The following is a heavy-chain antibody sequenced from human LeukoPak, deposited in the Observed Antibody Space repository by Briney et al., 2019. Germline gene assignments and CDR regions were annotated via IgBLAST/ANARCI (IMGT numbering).Heavy chain of an antibody. D-gene: IGHD3-22*01. CDR1: GGSFSGYY. V-gene: IGHV4-34*01. CDR2: INHSGST. J-gene: IGHJ4*02. CDR3: ASSAGHYYDSSGYPLDY. Sequence: SETLSLTCAVYGGSFSGYYWSWIRQPPGKGLKWIGEINHSGSTNYNPSLKSRVTISVDTSKNQFSLKLSSVTAADTAVYYCASSAGHYYDSSGYPLDYWGQGTLVTVSS.